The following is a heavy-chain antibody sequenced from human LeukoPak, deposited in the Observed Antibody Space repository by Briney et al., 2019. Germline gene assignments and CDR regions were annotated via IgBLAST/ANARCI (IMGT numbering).Heavy chain of an antibody. J-gene: IGHJ5*02. CDR3: ARALRGGSSST. Sequence: GGSLRLSCAASGFTFSSYSMHWVRQAPGKGLEWVSYISSSGSTINYADSVKGRFTISRDNAKNSLYLQMNSLRAEDTAVYYCARALRGGSSSTWGQGTLVTVSS. CDR2: ISSSGSTI. V-gene: IGHV3-48*04. D-gene: IGHD6-6*01. CDR1: GFTFSSYS.